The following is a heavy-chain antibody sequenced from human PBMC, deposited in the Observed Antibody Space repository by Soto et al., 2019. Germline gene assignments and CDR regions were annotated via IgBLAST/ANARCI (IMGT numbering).Heavy chain of an antibody. J-gene: IGHJ6*02. CDR3: AREGQGDYVV. V-gene: IGHV2-5*02. CDR1: GFSLSTSGVG. CDR2: IYWDDDK. D-gene: IGHD3-10*02. Sequence: QITLKESGPPLVKPTQTLTLTCTFSGFSLSTSGVGVGWIRQPPGKALEWLALIYWDDDKRYSPSLKSRLTLTKDTSKNQVVLTMTNMDPVDTAPYYWAREGQGDYVVWGQGTTVTVSS.